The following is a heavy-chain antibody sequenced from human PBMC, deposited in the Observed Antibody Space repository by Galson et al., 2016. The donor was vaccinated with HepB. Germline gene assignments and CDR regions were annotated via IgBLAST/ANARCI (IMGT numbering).Heavy chain of an antibody. CDR2: VSGTGGTT. CDR3: ARDWPYDSSLYDYYGMDV. V-gene: IGHV3-23*01. Sequence: SLRLSCAASGFTFSSFAMSWVRQAPGKGLEWVSAVSGTGGTTYYADSVKGRFTISRDNSRNTLYLQMNSLRDEDTAVYYCARDWPYDSSLYDYYGMDVWGQGTTVTVSS. J-gene: IGHJ6*02. CDR1: GFTFSSFA. D-gene: IGHD3-22*01.